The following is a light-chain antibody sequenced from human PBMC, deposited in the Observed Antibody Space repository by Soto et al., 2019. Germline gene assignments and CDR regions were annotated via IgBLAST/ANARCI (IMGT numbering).Light chain of an antibody. CDR1: QQVXTY. Sequence: ILLTQSASSLSASVGDRVTITCRASQQVXTYLNWYQLKPGKAPKFLLAVAPGFQVECPSYFSGSGSGTDFTRTISGLQPDDSDKYYWQQYEKLPITFGGGTKVDIK. V-gene: IGKV1-33*01. CDR3: QQYEKLPIT. J-gene: IGKJ4*01. CDR2: VAP.